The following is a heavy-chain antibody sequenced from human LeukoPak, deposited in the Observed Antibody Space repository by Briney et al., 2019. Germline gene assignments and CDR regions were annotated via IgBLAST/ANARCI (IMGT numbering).Heavy chain of an antibody. V-gene: IGHV3-20*04. CDR3: ARNFGGGDSSGPYY. CDR1: GFTFNDYG. D-gene: IGHD3-22*01. J-gene: IGHJ4*02. Sequence: GGSLRLSCAASGFTFNDYGMSWVRQAPGKGLEWVSGINWNGGRTGYADSMKGRFIISRDNAKNSLYLQVNSLRAEDTALYYCARNFGGGDSSGPYYWGQGTLVTVST. CDR2: INWNGGRT.